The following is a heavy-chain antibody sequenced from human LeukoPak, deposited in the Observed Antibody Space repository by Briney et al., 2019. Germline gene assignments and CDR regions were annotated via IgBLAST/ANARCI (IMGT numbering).Heavy chain of an antibody. CDR3: ARGPHYYDSSGFDY. CDR2: ISYDGSSK. Sequence: GGSLRLSCAASGFTFSSYGMHWVRQAPGKGLEWVAVISYDGSSKYYADSVKGRFTISRDNSKNTLYLQMNSLRAEDTAVYYCARGPHYYDSSGFDYWGQGTLVTVSS. V-gene: IGHV3-30*03. D-gene: IGHD3-22*01. J-gene: IGHJ4*02. CDR1: GFTFSSYG.